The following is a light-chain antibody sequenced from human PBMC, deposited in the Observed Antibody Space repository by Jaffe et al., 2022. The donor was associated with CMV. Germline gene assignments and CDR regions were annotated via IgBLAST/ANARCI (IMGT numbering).Light chain of an antibody. V-gene: IGLV1-40*01. CDR1: SSNIGAGYD. CDR2: GTH. J-gene: IGLJ2*01. CDR3: QSYDSGWGI. Sequence: QSVLTQPPSVSGAPGQGVTISCIGTSSNIGAGYDVQWYQQFPGTAPKLLIYGTHNRPSGVPDRFFGSKSGTSASLAITGLQAEDEADYYCQSYDSGWGIFGGGTKLTVL.